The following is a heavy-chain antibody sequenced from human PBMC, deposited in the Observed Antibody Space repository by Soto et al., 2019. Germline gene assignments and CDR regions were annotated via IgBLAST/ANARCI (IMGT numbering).Heavy chain of an antibody. CDR2: IIPIFGTA. J-gene: IGHJ5*02. CDR1: GGTFSSYA. V-gene: IGHV1-69*01. D-gene: IGHD3-10*01. CDR3: ARGLYGSGSYFSNWFDP. Sequence: QVQLVQSGAEVKKPGSSVKVSCKASGGTFSSYAISWVREAPGQGLEWMGGIIPIFGTANYAQKFQGRVTITADESTSTAYMELSSLRSEDTAVYYCARGLYGSGSYFSNWFDPWGQGTLVTVSS.